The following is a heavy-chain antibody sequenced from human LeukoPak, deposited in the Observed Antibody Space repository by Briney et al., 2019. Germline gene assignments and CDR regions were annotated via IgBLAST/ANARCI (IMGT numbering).Heavy chain of an antibody. J-gene: IGHJ4*02. Sequence: PGGSLRLSCAASGFTFTRNAMASVRQAPGKGLEWVSAIDGSGGTTFYADSVKGRVTISRVQSTNTVYLQMNSLRADDTAVYYCAKARCSSTSCSRADNWGQGTLVTVSS. D-gene: IGHD2-2*01. CDR1: GFTFTRNA. V-gene: IGHV3-23*01. CDR3: AKARCSSTSCSRADN. CDR2: IDGSGGTT.